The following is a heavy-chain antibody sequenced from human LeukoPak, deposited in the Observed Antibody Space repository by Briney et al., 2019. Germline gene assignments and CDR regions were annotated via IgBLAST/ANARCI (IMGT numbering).Heavy chain of an antibody. J-gene: IGHJ4*02. V-gene: IGHV1-2*02. CDR2: INPNTGGT. D-gene: IGHD1-26*01. CDR1: GYTFTGYY. CDR3: ARAGGSFEYFDY. Sequence: ASVKVSCKASGYTFTGYYMHWVRQAPGQGLEWMGWINPNTGGTNFAQKFQGRVTMTRDTSISTAYMELSRLTFDDTAVYYCARAGGSFEYFDYWGQGTLVTVPS.